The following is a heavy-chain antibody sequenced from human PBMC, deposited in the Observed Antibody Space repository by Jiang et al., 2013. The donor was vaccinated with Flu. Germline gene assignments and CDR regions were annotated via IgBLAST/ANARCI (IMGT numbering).Heavy chain of an antibody. CDR3: ARHRLGVLDY. Sequence: IRQPPGKGLEWIGSIYYSGSTYYNPSLKSRVTISVDTSKNQFSLKLGSVTAADTAVYYCARHRLGVLDYWGQGTLVTVSS. J-gene: IGHJ4*02. CDR2: IYYSGST. V-gene: IGHV4-39*01. D-gene: IGHD3-3*01.